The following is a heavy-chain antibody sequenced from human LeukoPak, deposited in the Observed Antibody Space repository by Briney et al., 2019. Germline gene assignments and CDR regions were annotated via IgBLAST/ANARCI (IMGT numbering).Heavy chain of an antibody. J-gene: IGHJ4*02. CDR1: GFTFSSYS. CDR2: ISSSSSYI. Sequence: GGSLRLSCAASGFTFSSYSMNWVRQAPGKGPEWVSSISSSSSYIYYADSVKGRFTISRDNAKNSLYLQMNSLRAEDTAVYYCAREGVAVAATDYWGQGTLVTVSS. D-gene: IGHD6-19*01. CDR3: AREGVAVAATDY. V-gene: IGHV3-21*01.